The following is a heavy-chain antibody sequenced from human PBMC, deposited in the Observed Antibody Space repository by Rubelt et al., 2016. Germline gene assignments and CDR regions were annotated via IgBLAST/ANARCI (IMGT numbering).Heavy chain of an antibody. D-gene: IGHD1-1*01. Sequence: QVQLQESGPGLVKPSETLSLTCTVSGYSISSGYYWGWIRQPPGKGLEWIGYIFYSGSTNYNPSLKSRVTISVDTSKNQFSLKLSSVTAADTAVYYCARDWNFDYWGQGTLVTVSS. V-gene: IGHV4-61*01. CDR3: ARDWNFDY. J-gene: IGHJ4*02. CDR1: GYSISSGYY. CDR2: IFYSGST.